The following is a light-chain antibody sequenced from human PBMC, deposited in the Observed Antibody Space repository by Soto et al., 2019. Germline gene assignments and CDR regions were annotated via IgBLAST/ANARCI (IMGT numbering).Light chain of an antibody. CDR3: QQANSFPIS. V-gene: IGKV1-39*01. J-gene: IGKJ5*01. CDR1: QSISMY. CDR2: GAS. Sequence: DIQLTQSPSSLSANVGNRVTLTCLASQSISMYLNWYQQKPGKAPKLLIYGASSLQSGVPSRFSGSGSGTDFTLTISNLQPEDFATYYCQQANSFPISFGQGTRLEI.